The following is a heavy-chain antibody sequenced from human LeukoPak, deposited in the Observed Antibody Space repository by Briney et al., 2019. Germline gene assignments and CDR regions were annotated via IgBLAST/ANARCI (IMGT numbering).Heavy chain of an antibody. V-gene: IGHV3-23*01. CDR1: GFTFSTAS. CDR3: ARSSGWWSLDY. Sequence: GRSLRLSCAASGFTFSTASLHWVRQAPGRALEWVSAFDTGFGTYYPDSLKGRFTISRDNSKNTLFLQMNSLRAEDTAVYYCARSSGWWSLDYWGQGTLVTVSS. J-gene: IGHJ4*02. CDR2: FDTGFGT. D-gene: IGHD6-19*01.